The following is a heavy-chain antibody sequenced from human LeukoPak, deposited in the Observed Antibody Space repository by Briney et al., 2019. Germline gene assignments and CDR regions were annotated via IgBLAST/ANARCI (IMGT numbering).Heavy chain of an antibody. CDR2: ISYDGSNK. Sequence: GGSLRLSCAASRFTFSSYGMHWVRQAPGKGLEWVAVISYDGSNKYYADSVKGRFTISRDNSKNTLYLQMNSLRAEDTAVYYCAASGDAFDIWGQGTMVTVSS. CDR3: AASGDAFDI. CDR1: RFTFSSYG. J-gene: IGHJ3*02. V-gene: IGHV3-30*03. D-gene: IGHD3-10*01.